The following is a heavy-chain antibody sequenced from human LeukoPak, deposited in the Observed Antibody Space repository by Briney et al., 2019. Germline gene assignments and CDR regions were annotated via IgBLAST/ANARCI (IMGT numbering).Heavy chain of an antibody. V-gene: IGHV3-21*04. CDR3: AKQLGYCSDGSCYFPY. D-gene: IGHD2-15*01. CDR1: GFTFSSYS. Sequence: GGSLRLSCAASGFTFSSYSMNWVRQAPGKGLEWVSAISKSGTYIKYADSVKGRFTVSRDNAKNSLFLQMNSLRVEDTAVYYCAKQLGYCSDGSCYFPYWGQGTLVTVSS. CDR2: ISKSGTYI. J-gene: IGHJ4*02.